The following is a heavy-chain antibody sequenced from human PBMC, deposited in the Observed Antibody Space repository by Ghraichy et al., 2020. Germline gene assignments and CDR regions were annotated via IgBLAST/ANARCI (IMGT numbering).Heavy chain of an antibody. CDR3: RGYSYGYRYYYYGMDV. CDR2: IYHSGST. D-gene: IGHD5-18*01. Sequence: SETLSLTCAVYGGSFSGYYWSWIRQPPGKGLEWIGEIYHSGSTNYNPSPKSRVTISVDTSKNQFSLKLSSVTAADTAVYYCRGYSYGYRYYYYGMDVWGQGTTVTVSS. CDR1: GGSFSGYY. J-gene: IGHJ6*02. V-gene: IGHV4-34*01.